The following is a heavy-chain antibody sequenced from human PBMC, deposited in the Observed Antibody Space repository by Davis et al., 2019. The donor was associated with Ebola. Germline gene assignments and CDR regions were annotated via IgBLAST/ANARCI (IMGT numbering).Heavy chain of an antibody. CDR2: ISADGGTT. D-gene: IGHD4-17*01. CDR3: AGDDGDSVEDGWVDP. CDR1: GFPFKNYA. J-gene: IGHJ5*02. Sequence: GESLKISCAASGFPFKNYAMTWVRQAPGKGLEWLSAISADGGTTYYADSVKGRFTISRDNSKNTVYLQMDSLRSEDTAVYYCAGDDGDSVEDGWVDPRGQGTLVTVSS. V-gene: IGHV3-23*01.